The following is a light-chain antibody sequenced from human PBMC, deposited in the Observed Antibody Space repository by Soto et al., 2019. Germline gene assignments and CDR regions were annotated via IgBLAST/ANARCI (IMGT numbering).Light chain of an antibody. CDR1: SSDVGSYNF. CDR3: CTFAGRYSYV. V-gene: IGLV2-11*01. Sequence: QSVLTQPRSVSGSPGQSVTISCTGTSSDVGSYNFVSWHQQHPGKAPKLMIYDVAKRPSGVPDRFSGSKSGNTASLTTSGLQAEDEADYYCCTFAGRYSYVFGSGTRSPS. CDR2: DVA. J-gene: IGLJ1*01.